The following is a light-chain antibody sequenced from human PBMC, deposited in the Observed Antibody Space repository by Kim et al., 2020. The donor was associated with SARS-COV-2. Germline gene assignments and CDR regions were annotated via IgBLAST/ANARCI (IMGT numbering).Light chain of an antibody. V-gene: IGLV3-19*01. CDR3: NSRDISRNHYV. Sequence: SSELTQDPAVSVALGQTVRITCQGDSLRIYYASWYQQKPRQAPLLVIYGKNNRPSGIPDRFSGSNSGDTASLTITGAQAEDEADYYCNSRDISRNHYVFGPGTKVTVL. J-gene: IGLJ1*01. CDR1: SLRIYY. CDR2: GKN.